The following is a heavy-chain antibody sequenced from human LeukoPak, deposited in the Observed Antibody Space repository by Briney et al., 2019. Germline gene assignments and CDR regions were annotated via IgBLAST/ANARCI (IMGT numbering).Heavy chain of an antibody. D-gene: IGHD6-19*01. J-gene: IGHJ6*02. CDR2: ISSDGNT. Sequence: GGSLRLPCAASGFTVSSSSMNWVRLGPGKGLEWVSVISSDGNTYYADSVKGRFTISRDNSRNTLSLQMHGLRADDTAVYYCARGQEQFSSPWQWGPRRKNFYGMDVWGQGTTVTVSS. CDR3: ARGQEQFSSPWQWGPRRKNFYGMDV. V-gene: IGHV3-66*01. CDR1: GFTVSSSS.